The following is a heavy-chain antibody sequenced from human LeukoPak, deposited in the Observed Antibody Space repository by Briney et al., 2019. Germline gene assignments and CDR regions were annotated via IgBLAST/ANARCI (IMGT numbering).Heavy chain of an antibody. CDR1: GYTYSIYS. D-gene: IGHD6-13*01. CDR3: ATDSPGLAGNYDFDH. V-gene: IGHV3-21*01. CDR2: ISIRDSYI. Sequence: GVCLRLSCAASGYTYSIYSINCVRHAPGKGLECGLSISIRDSYIYYADAVKGGFTISRDDAKNSLYRQMSSVSGQDTGVFFCATDSPGLAGNYDFDHWGQGTLVTVSS. J-gene: IGHJ4*02.